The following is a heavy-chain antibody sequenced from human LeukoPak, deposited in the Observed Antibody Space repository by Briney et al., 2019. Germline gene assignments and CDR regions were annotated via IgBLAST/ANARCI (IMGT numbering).Heavy chain of an antibody. Sequence: GGSLRLSCAASGFTFSSYSMNWVRQAPGKGLEWVSSISSSSSYIYYANSVKGRFTISRDNAKNSLYLQMDSLRAEDTAVYYCARDPHWDWNLGRGEGDYWGQGTLVTVSS. D-gene: IGHD1-7*01. CDR2: ISSSSSYI. V-gene: IGHV3-21*01. J-gene: IGHJ4*02. CDR3: ARDPHWDWNLGRGEGDY. CDR1: GFTFSSYS.